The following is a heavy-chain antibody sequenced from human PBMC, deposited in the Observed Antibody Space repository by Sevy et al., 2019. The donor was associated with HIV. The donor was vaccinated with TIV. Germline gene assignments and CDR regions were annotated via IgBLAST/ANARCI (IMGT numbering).Heavy chain of an antibody. V-gene: IGHV3-73*01. CDR3: SIYYDIRAFDS. J-gene: IGHJ4*02. Sequence: GGSLRLSCAGSGFTFSDAAIHWVRQASGKGLEWLGRIRGKANNYAKAYAASVKDRFRISGNDLKDTAYLQMNSLRTEDAAMYYCSIYYDIRAFDSWGQGTQVTVSS. D-gene: IGHD3-22*01. CDR2: IRGKANNYAK. CDR1: GFTFSDAA.